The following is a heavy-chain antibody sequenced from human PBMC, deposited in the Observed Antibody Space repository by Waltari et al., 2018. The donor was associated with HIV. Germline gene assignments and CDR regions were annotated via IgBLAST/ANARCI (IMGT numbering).Heavy chain of an antibody. CDR2: IDSGNSYL. D-gene: IGHD2-15*01. V-gene: IGHV3-21*01. CDR3: ARFDGGGSGVYH. J-gene: IGHJ5*02. CDR1: GFSFSSCS. Sequence: EVQLVESGGGLVTPGGSLGLSCAASGFSFSSCSMSWVLQAPGKGLEWVSSIDSGNSYLNYADSVRGRFTISRDNAKNSLFLQLNSLRVEDTAFYYCARFDGGGSGVYHWGQGTLVTVSS.